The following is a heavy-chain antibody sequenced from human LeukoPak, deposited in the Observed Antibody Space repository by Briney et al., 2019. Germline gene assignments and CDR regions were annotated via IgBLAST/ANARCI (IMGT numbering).Heavy chain of an antibody. D-gene: IGHD5-18*01. J-gene: IGHJ5*02. Sequence: GGSLRLSCAASGFTFSSFSMNWVRQAPGEGLEWVSSISSSSDYIHYADSVKGRFTISRDNAKNSLYLQMNSLRAEDTAVYYCARDPHGYKSGYGWFDPWGQGTLVTVSS. CDR2: ISSSSDYI. CDR1: GFTFSSFS. CDR3: ARDPHGYKSGYGWFDP. V-gene: IGHV3-21*01.